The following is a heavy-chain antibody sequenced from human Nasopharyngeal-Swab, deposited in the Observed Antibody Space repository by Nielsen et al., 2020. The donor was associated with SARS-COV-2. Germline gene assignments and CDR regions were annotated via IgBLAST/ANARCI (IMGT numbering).Heavy chain of an antibody. CDR1: GFTFSSYW. J-gene: IGHJ4*02. V-gene: IGHV3-74*01. CDR2: IDNYGAIT. D-gene: IGHD2-15*01. Sequence: GESLKISCAASGFTFSSYWMHWIRQVPGKGLMWVSRIDNYGAITDYADSVKGRFTISRDNAKNTLYLQMNSLRAEDTAVYYCARDVGGRDNYWGQGALVTVSS. CDR3: ARDVGGRDNY.